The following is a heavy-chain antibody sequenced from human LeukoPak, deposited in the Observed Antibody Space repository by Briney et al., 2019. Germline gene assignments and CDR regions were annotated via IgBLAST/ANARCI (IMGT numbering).Heavy chain of an antibody. CDR3: GRVGELGY. CDR2: INTDGGSA. D-gene: IGHD1-26*01. J-gene: IGHJ4*02. CDR1: GFTFSSYW. V-gene: IGHV3-74*01. Sequence: GGSLRLSCAASGFTFSSYWMHWVRQAPGKGLVWVSDINTDGGSARYADSVKGRFTISRDNVKNTLYLQMNSLRAEDTAVYYCGRVGELGYWGQGTLVTVSS.